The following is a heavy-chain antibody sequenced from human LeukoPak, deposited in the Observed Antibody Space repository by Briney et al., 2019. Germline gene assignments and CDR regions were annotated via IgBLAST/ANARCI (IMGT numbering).Heavy chain of an antibody. Sequence: PGGSLRLSCAASGFTFSSYGMPWVRQAPGKGLEWVAVIWYDGSNKYYADSVKGRFTISRDNSKNTLYLQMNSLRAEDTALYYCAKPGEASNYYFDYWGQGALVTVSS. CDR3: AKPGEASNYYFDY. J-gene: IGHJ4*02. D-gene: IGHD2-21*01. CDR2: IWYDGSNK. CDR1: GFTFSSYG. V-gene: IGHV3-33*06.